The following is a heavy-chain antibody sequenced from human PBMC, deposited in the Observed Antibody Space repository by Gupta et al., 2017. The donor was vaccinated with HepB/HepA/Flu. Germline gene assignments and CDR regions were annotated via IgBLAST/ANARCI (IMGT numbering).Heavy chain of an antibody. CDR3: ATANYGAGTIHSFFDH. J-gene: IGHJ4*02. CDR1: AGSSSRYY. Sequence: QVRLQESGPGLVKPSETLSLTCTVSAGSSSRYYWSWIPQPPGQTLEWIGFTYYAGNTKYNPSLESRVTFSVDRSKNQFSLSLTSVTAADTAVYYCATANYGAGTIHSFFDHWGQGALVTVSS. D-gene: IGHD3-10*01. CDR2: TYYAGNT. V-gene: IGHV4-59*01.